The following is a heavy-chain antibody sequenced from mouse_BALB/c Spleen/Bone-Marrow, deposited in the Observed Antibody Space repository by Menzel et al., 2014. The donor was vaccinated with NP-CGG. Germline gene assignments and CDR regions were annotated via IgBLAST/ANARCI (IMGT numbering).Heavy chain of an antibody. Sequence: VQLQQSGAELVKPGASVKLSCKASGCTFTTYWMHWVKLRPGQGFEWIGEINPSNGDTNYNEKFKRKATLTVDKSSSPGFMQHNRLASEGSAVYYCTKEYGIMKKDYYALDYWGQGTSVTVSS. D-gene: IGHD2-10*02. CDR2: INPSNGDT. V-gene: IGHV1S16*01. J-gene: IGHJ4*01. CDR1: GCTFTTYW. CDR3: TKEYGIMKKDYYALDY.